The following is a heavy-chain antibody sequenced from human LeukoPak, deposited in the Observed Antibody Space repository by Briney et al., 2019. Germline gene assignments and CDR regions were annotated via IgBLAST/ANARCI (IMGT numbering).Heavy chain of an antibody. CDR2: IWYDGSNK. Sequence: GGSLRLSCAASGFTFSNYGMHWVRQAPGKGLEWVAVIWYDGSNKYYADSVKGRFTISRDNSKNTLYLQMNSLRAEDTAVYYCAIHSSSWYFQHWGQGALVTVSS. D-gene: IGHD6-13*01. V-gene: IGHV3-33*01. CDR3: AIHSSSWYFQH. CDR1: GFTFSNYG. J-gene: IGHJ1*01.